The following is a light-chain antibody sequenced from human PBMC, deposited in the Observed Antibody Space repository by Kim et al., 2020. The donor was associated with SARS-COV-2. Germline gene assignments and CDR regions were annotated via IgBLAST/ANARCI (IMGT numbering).Light chain of an antibody. J-gene: IGLJ2*01. Sequence: GDKYVCWYQQKPGQSPVLVIYQDKNRPSGIPERFSGSNSGNTATLTISGTQAMDEADYYCQAWDTTVVFGGGTKLTVL. CDR2: QDK. CDR1: GDKY. V-gene: IGLV3-1*01. CDR3: QAWDTTVV.